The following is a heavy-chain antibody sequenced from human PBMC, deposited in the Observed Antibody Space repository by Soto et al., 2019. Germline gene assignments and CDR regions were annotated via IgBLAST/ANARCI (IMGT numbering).Heavy chain of an antibody. D-gene: IGHD3-9*01. CDR3: GRGVMTGYYLDAFDI. Sequence: ASVKVSCKASGGTFSSYAISWVRQAPGQGLEWMGGIIPIFGTANYAQKFQGRVTITADESTSTAYMELSSLRSEDTAVYYCGRGVMTGYYLDAFDIWSQGTMVTGSS. CDR2: IIPIFGTA. CDR1: GGTFSSYA. J-gene: IGHJ3*02. V-gene: IGHV1-69*13.